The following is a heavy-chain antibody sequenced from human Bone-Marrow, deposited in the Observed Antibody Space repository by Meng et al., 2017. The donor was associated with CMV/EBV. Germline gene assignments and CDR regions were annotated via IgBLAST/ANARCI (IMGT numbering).Heavy chain of an antibody. D-gene: IGHD6-13*01. CDR3: ARDKAAAGNWVDYYYYYYGMDV. V-gene: IGHV3-7*01. CDR1: GFTFSSYW. J-gene: IGHJ6*02. Sequence: GESLKISCAASGFTFSSYWMSWVRQAPGKGLEWVANIKQDGSEKYYVDSVKGRFTISRDNAKNSRYLQMNSLRAEDTAVYYCARDKAAAGNWVDYYYYYYGMDVWGQGTTVTVSS. CDR2: IKQDGSEK.